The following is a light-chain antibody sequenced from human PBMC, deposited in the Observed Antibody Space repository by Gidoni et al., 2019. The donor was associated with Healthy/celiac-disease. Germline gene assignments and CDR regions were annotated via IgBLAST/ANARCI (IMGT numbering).Light chain of an antibody. Sequence: DIQMTQSPSSLSASVGDRVTITCRASQSISSYVNWYQQKPGKAPKLLIYAASSLQSGVPSRFSGSGSGTDFTLTISSLQPEDFATYYCQHSYSTPLTFGQGTRLEIK. J-gene: IGKJ5*01. CDR1: QSISSY. V-gene: IGKV1-39*01. CDR2: AAS. CDR3: QHSYSTPLT.